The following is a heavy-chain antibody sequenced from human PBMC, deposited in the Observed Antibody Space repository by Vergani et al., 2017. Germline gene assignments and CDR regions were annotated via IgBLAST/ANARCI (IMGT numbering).Heavy chain of an antibody. CDR3: ARETRDTPSSLDY. V-gene: IGHV3-33*08. CDR1: GFTFSSYA. J-gene: IGHJ4*02. Sequence: QVQLVESGGGVVQPGRSLRLSCEASGFTFSSYAMHGVRQAPGKGLEWVSMTWYEGNNNYYADSVKGRFTISKYISKNTLYLQMNSLRGDDTAVYYCARETRDTPSSLDYWGQGTLVTVSS. D-gene: IGHD5-24*01. CDR2: TWYEGNNN.